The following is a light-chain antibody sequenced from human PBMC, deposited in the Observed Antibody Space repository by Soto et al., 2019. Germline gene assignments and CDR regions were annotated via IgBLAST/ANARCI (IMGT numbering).Light chain of an antibody. J-gene: IGLJ2*01. CDR1: SSNIGAGYD. V-gene: IGLV1-40*01. CDR3: CSYAGSSSVV. CDR2: GNS. Sequence: QLVLTQPPSVSGAPGQRVTISCTGSSSNIGAGYDVHWYQQLPGTAPKLLIYGNSNRPSGVPDRFSGSKSGTSASLAITGLQAEDEADYYCCSYAGSSSVVFGGGTKLTVL.